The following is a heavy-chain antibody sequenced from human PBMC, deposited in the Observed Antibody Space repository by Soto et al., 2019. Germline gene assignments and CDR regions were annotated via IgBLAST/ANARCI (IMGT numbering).Heavy chain of an antibody. CDR2: ISYDGSNK. Sequence: QVQVVESGGGVVQPGRSLRLSCAASGFTFSSYAIHWVRQAPGKGLEWVAVISYDGSNKYYAVSVKGRFTISRDNSKNTLYLQLNSLRVEDTAVYYCAREGRLGSGFDYWGQGTLVTVSS. D-gene: IGHD6-25*01. V-gene: IGHV3-30-3*01. J-gene: IGHJ4*02. CDR1: GFTFSSYA. CDR3: AREGRLGSGFDY.